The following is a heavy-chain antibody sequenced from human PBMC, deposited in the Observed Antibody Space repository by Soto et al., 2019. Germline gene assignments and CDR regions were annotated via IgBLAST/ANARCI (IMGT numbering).Heavy chain of an antibody. D-gene: IGHD3-10*01. Sequence: EVQLLESGGGLVQPGGSLRLSCAASGFTFNNYAMTWVRQAPGKGLEWVSAISGGGDTTSYADSVKGRFTVSRDGSKNTLYLQMSSLRAEDMALYYCAKGRGGSGSLTPRVDFWGQRTLVTVSS. V-gene: IGHV3-23*01. CDR1: GFTFNNYA. J-gene: IGHJ4*02. CDR3: AKGRGGSGSLTPRVDF. CDR2: ISGGGDTT.